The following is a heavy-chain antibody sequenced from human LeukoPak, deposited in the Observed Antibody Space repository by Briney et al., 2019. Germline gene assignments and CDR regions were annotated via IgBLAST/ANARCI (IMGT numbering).Heavy chain of an antibody. V-gene: IGHV3-30-3*01. D-gene: IGHD3-10*01. CDR3: ARDFSRGVATPHFDY. CDR1: GFTFSSCA. J-gene: IGHJ4*02. CDR2: ISYDGSNK. Sequence: GGSLRLSCAASGFTFSSCAMHWVRQAPGKGLEWVAVISYDGSNKYYADSVKGRFTISRDNSKNTLYLQMNSLRAEDTAVYYCARDFSRGVATPHFDYWGQGTLVTVSS.